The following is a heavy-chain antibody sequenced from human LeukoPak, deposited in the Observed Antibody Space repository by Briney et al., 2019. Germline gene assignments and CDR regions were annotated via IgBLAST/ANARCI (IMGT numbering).Heavy chain of an antibody. CDR1: GFAFSGYW. J-gene: IGHJ4*02. CDR2: INQDGSET. D-gene: IGHD6-6*01. Sequence: GGSLRLSCAASGFAFSGYWMSWVRQAPGKGLEWVANINQDGSETYYVDSVKGRFTISRDNTKNSLYLQMNSLRAEDAAVYYCARMGSSSSSYWGQGTLVTVSS. CDR3: ARMGSSSSSY. V-gene: IGHV3-7*01.